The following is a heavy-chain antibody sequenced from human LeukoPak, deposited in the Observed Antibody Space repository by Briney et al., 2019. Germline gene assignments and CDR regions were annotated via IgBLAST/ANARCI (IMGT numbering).Heavy chain of an antibody. CDR2: IKPDGSDT. CDR3: ARDKDWLLYDY. J-gene: IGHJ4*02. CDR1: GFTFSSYS. V-gene: IGHV3-7*01. Sequence: GGSLRLSCAASGFTFSSYSMSWVRQAPGKGLEWVSHIKPDGSDTSYADSVKGRFTISRDNAKNTLYLQMNTLRAEDTAVYYCARDKDWLLYDYWGQGTLVTVSS. D-gene: IGHD3/OR15-3a*01.